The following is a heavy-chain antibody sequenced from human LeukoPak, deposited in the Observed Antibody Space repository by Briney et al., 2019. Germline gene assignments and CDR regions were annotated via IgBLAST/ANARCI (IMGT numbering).Heavy chain of an antibody. J-gene: IGHJ6*02. CDR2: IYYSGSST. CDR1: GGSMSGFF. CDR3: ARTSRHFYGSGTNLTPWPAGMDV. D-gene: IGHD3-10*01. V-gene: IGHV4-59*01. Sequence: SETLSLTCTVSGGSMSGFFWTWIRQPPGRALEWIGSIYYSGSSTKYNPSLKSRVTISVDTSKSQFSLNLNSATAADTAVYYCARTSRHFYGSGTNLTPWPAGMDVWGQGTKVTVSS.